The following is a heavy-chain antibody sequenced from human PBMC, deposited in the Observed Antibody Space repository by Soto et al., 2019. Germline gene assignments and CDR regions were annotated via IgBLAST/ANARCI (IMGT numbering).Heavy chain of an antibody. CDR1: GFTFNRYA. CDR3: TRDPGIGFDY. Sequence: QVQLVESGGGVVQPGGSLSPSCAASGFTFNRYAKNWVRQPPAKGLEGVAVISYGGSDKYYADSMKGRFTVSRDNSKNTLYLQMNSLRAEDTAIYYCTRDPGIGFDYWGQGTLVIVSS. D-gene: IGHD1-26*01. V-gene: IGHV3-30-3*01. CDR2: ISYGGSDK. J-gene: IGHJ4*02.